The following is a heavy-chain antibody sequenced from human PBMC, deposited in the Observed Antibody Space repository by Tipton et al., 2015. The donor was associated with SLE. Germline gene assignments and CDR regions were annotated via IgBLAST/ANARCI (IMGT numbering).Heavy chain of an antibody. CDR2: IYYSGST. D-gene: IGHD3-3*01. CDR3: ARSPAGVVITYFDY. J-gene: IGHJ4*02. V-gene: IGHV4-59*12. Sequence: TLSLTCTVSGDSISRYYWSWIRQPPGKGLEWIGYIYYSGSTNYNPSLKSRITISLDTSKNHFSLNLSSVTAADAAVYYCARSPAGVVITYFDYWGQGTLGTVFS. CDR1: GDSISRYY.